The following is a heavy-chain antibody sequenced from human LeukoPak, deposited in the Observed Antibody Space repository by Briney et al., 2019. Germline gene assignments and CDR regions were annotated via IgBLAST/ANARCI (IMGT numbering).Heavy chain of an antibody. V-gene: IGHV4-59*08. CDR2: IYYSGST. Sequence: KSSETLSLTCTVSGGSISSYYWSWIRQPPGKGLEWIGYIYYSGSTNYNPSLKSRVTISVDTSKNQFSLKLSSVTAADTAVYYCARHSIGGNKDFDFWGQGTMVSVSS. CDR1: GGSISSYY. J-gene: IGHJ3*01. D-gene: IGHD4-23*01. CDR3: ARHSIGGNKDFDF.